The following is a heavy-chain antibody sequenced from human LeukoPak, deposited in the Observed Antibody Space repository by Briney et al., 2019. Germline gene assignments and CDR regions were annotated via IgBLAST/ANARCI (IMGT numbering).Heavy chain of an antibody. V-gene: IGHV4-4*07. CDR1: GGSINSFY. J-gene: IGHJ4*02. Sequence: SETLSLTCTASGGSINSFYWNWIRQPAGKGLEWIGRIYASGSTNYNPSFKSRVTMSVDTSKNQFSLKLSSVAAADTAVYFCASGGAYDFWSALLFDCWGQGTLVTVSS. D-gene: IGHD3-3*01. CDR2: IYASGST. CDR3: ASGGAYDFWSALLFDC.